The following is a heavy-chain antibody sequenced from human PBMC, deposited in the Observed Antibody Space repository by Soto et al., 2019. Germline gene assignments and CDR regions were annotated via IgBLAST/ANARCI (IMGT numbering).Heavy chain of an antibody. CDR2: IIPIFGTA. D-gene: IGHD3-22*01. CDR3: ARATPDSSGYYYYWFDP. CDR1: GGTFSGYA. V-gene: IGHV1-69*13. J-gene: IGHJ5*02. Sequence: SVKVSCKASGGTFSGYAISWVRQAPGQGLEWMGGIIPIFGTANYAQKFQGRVTITADESTSTAYMELSSLRSEDTAVYYCARATPDSSGYYYYWFDPWGRGTLVTVSS.